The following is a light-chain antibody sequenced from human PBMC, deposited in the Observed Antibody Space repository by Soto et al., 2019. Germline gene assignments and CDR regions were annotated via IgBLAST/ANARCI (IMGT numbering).Light chain of an antibody. J-gene: IGLJ1*01. V-gene: IGLV3-25*03. CDR1: ALPKQY. CDR2: KDS. CDR3: QSADSRGTYV. Sequence: SYELTQPPSVSVSPGQTARITCSGDALPKQYAYWYQQKPGQAPVLVIYKDSARPSGIPERFSGSSSGTTVTLTISGVQAEDEADYYCQSADSRGTYVFGTGTKVTVL.